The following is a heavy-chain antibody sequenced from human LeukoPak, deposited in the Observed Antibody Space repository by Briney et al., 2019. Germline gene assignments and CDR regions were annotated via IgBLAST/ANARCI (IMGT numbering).Heavy chain of an antibody. CDR2: INQDGNEK. J-gene: IGHJ6*04. CDR3: SRALEV. V-gene: IGHV3-7*01. CDR1: GFIFRNYW. Sequence: QAGGSLRLSCEVSGFIFRNYWMDWVRQAPGRGLEWVANINQDGNEKYFVDSVKGRFTISRGNAKNSLYLQMNSLRAEDTAVYYCSRALEVWGKGTTVTVSS.